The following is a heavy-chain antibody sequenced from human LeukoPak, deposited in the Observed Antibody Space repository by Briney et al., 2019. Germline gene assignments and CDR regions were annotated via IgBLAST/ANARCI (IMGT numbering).Heavy chain of an antibody. V-gene: IGHV4-59*08. CDR3: AGFWSGFYYYYMDV. CDR2: MYYSGSN. CDR1: GGSISSYY. D-gene: IGHD3-3*01. Sequence: SETLSLTCTVSGGSISSYYWSWIRQPPGKGLEWIGYMYYSGSNNYNPSLKSRVTILVDTSKNQLSLKLNSVTAADTAVYYCAGFWSGFYYYYMDVWGKGTTVTVSS. J-gene: IGHJ6*03.